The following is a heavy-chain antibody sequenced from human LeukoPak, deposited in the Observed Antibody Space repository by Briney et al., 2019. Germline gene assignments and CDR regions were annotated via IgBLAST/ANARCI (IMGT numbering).Heavy chain of an antibody. D-gene: IGHD6-19*01. Sequence: PSETLSLTCTVSGGSISSSYWNWFRQPPGKGLEWIAYISYNGGTNYNVSLKSRLTISMDTSKNQFSLTLSSVTAADAAVYYCARQTDSGWSFFDYWGQGTLVTVSS. CDR2: ISYNGGT. CDR3: ARQTDSGWSFFDY. CDR1: GGSISSSY. V-gene: IGHV4-59*08. J-gene: IGHJ4*02.